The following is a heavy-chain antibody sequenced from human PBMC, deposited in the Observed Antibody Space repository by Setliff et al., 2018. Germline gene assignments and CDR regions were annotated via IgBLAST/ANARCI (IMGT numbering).Heavy chain of an antibody. D-gene: IGHD3-22*01. CDR2: IYTSGST. J-gene: IGHJ4*02. Sequence: SETLSLTCTVSGGSISSGSYYWSWIRQPAGKGLEWIGHIYTSGSTNYNPSLKSRVTISVDTSKNQFSLKLSSVTAADTAVYYCARTDDSSGYYYGWGQGTLVTV. CDR1: GGSISSGSYY. CDR3: ARTDDSSGYYYG. V-gene: IGHV4-61*09.